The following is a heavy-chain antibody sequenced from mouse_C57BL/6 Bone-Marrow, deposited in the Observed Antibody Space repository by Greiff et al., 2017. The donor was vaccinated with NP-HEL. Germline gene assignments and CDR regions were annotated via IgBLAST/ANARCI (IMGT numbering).Heavy chain of an antibody. CDR3: TRGQSFYDYDDDPFYY. CDR1: GFTFSSYA. J-gene: IGHJ2*01. CDR2: ISSGGDYI. V-gene: IGHV5-9-1*02. Sequence: EVKLVESGEGLVKPGGSLKLSCAASGFTFSSYAMSWVSQTPEKGLEWVAYISSGGDYIYYADTVKGRFTISRDNALNTLYLQMSSLKSEDTAMYYCTRGQSFYDYDDDPFYYWCRGTTLPVSS. D-gene: IGHD2-4*01.